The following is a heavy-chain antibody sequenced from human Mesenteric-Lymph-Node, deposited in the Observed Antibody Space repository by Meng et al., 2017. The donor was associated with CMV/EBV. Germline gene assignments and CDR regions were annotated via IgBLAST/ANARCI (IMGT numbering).Heavy chain of an antibody. D-gene: IGHD5-12*01. CDR1: GFTFSSYA. V-gene: IGHV3-30*04. Sequence: GGSLRLSCAASGFTFSSYAMHWVRQAPGKGLEWVAVISYDGSNKYYADSVKGRFTISRDNSKNTLYLQMNSLRAEDTAVYYCAGLRKDYWGQGTLVTVSS. CDR3: AGLRKDY. CDR2: ISYDGSNK. J-gene: IGHJ4*02.